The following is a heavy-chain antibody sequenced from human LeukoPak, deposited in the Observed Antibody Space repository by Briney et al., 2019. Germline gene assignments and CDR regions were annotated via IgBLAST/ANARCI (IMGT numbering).Heavy chain of an antibody. Sequence: ASVKVSCKASGYTFTGYDINWVRQATGQGLEWMGWMNPNSGNTGYAQKFQGRVTMTRNTSISTAYLQWSSLKASDTAMYYCARLTPTAMERQADYWGQGTLVTVSS. V-gene: IGHV1-8*01. D-gene: IGHD5-18*01. CDR2: MNPNSGNT. CDR3: ARLTPTAMERQADY. CDR1: GYTFTGYD. J-gene: IGHJ4*02.